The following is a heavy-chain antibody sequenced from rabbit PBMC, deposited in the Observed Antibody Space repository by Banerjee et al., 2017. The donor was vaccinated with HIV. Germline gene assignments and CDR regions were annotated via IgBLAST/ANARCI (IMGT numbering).Heavy chain of an antibody. CDR1: GFSFSSSYY. D-gene: IGHD2-1*01. CDR2: IYAGSSGST. CDR3: ARRPSMTLVINL. V-gene: IGHV1S40*01. J-gene: IGHJ4*01. Sequence: QSLEESGGDLVKPGASLTLTCTASGFSFSSSYYMCWVRQAPGKGLEWIACIYAGSSGSTYYASWAKGRFTISKTSSTTVTLQMTSLTAADTATYFCARRPSMTLVINLWGQGTLVTVS.